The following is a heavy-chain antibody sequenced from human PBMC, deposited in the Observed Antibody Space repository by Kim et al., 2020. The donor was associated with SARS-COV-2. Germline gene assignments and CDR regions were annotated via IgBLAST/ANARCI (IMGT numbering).Heavy chain of an antibody. CDR2: ISAYNGNT. CDR1: GYTFTSYG. Sequence: ASVKVSCKASGYTFTSYGISWVRQAPGQGLEWMGWISAYNGNTNYAQKLQGRVTMTTDTSTSTAYMELRSLRSDDTAVYYCARVNFSTGSGWYFSYFDCYGEGTLVNVSS. J-gene: IGHJ4*02. CDR3: ARVNFSTGSGWYFSYFDC. D-gene: IGHD6-19*01. V-gene: IGHV1-18*04.